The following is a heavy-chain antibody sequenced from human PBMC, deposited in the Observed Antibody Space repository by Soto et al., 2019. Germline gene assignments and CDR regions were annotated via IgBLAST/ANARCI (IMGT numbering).Heavy chain of an antibody. CDR1: GYNFTSHY. V-gene: IGHV1-46*01. Sequence: QVQLVQSGAEVKKPGASGKGSCRTSGYNFTSHYLQWERQAPGQGPEWMGIINPYSATTTYAQKFQGRVTMTVDTSSSTVYMELSSLTSEDTAMYFCTREYCGGDCVFDSWGQGTLVTVSS. D-gene: IGHD2-21*02. J-gene: IGHJ4*02. CDR3: TREYCGGDCVFDS. CDR2: INPYSATT.